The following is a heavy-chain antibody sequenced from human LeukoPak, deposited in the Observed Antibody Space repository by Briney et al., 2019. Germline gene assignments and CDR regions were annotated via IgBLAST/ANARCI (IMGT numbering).Heavy chain of an antibody. D-gene: IGHD6-19*01. J-gene: IGHJ4*02. CDR2: ISSSSTYI. V-gene: IGHV3-21*01. CDR3: AREGRSSGWYYFDY. CDR1: GFTFSTYT. Sequence: GGSLRLSCAASGFTFSTYTMNWVRQVPGKGLEWVSSISSSSTYIYYAGSVQGRFTISRDNAKNSLYLQMNSLRAEDTAVYYCAREGRSSGWYYFDYWGQGTLVTVSS.